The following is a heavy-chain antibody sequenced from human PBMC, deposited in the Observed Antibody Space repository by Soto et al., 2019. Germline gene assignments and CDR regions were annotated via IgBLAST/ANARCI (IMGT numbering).Heavy chain of an antibody. Sequence: SGTLSIAXAASGDSVSIGDYDWTWIRQPPGKGLEWIGYVYYGGSTNYNPSLKSRVSISVETAKNQFSLRLSSVTAADTAVYYCARIPVDTYMIYWFDPWGQGILVTVSS. J-gene: IGHJ5*02. CDR3: ARIPVDTYMIYWFDP. D-gene: IGHD5-18*01. V-gene: IGHV4-61*08. CDR1: GDSVSIGDYD. CDR2: VYYGGST.